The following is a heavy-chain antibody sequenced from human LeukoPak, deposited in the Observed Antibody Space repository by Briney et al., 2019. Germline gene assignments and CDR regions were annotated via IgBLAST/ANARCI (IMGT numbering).Heavy chain of an antibody. CDR1: GGSFSGYY. J-gene: IGHJ4*02. Sequence: SETLSLTCAVYGGSFSGYYWSWIRQPPGKGLEWIGEINHSGSTNYNPSLKSRVTMSMDTSRNQFSLTLTSMTAADTAVYYYARNELRSYGLVHYWGQGTLVTVSS. D-gene: IGHD1-26*01. V-gene: IGHV4-34*01. CDR2: INHSGST. CDR3: ARNELRSYGLVHY.